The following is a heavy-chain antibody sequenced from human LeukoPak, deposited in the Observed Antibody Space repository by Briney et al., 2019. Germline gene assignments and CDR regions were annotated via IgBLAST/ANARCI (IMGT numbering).Heavy chain of an antibody. V-gene: IGHV5-51*01. D-gene: IGHD3-10*01. CDR3: ARHRSMVRGVIQGWLDP. CDR2: IYPGDSDT. J-gene: IGHJ5*02. CDR1: GYSFTSYW. Sequence: GESLKISCKGSGYSFTSYWIGWVRQMPGKGLEWMGIIYPGDSDTRYSPSFQGQVTISADKSISTAYLQWSSLKASDTAMYYCARHRSMVRGVIQGWLDPWGQGTLVTVSS.